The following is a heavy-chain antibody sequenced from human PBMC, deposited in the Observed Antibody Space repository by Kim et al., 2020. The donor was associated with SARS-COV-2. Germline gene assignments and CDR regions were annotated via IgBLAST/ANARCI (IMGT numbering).Heavy chain of an antibody. CDR3: ARDPSGSFDYYYYGMDV. CDR1: GFTVSSNY. V-gene: IGHV3-53*01. Sequence: GGSLRLSCAASGFTVSSNYMSWVRQAPGKGLEWVSVIYSGGSTYYADSVKGRFTISRDNSKNTLYLQMNSLRAEDTAVYYCARDPSGSFDYYYYGMDVWGQGTTVTVSS. D-gene: IGHD2-15*01. J-gene: IGHJ6*02. CDR2: IYSGGST.